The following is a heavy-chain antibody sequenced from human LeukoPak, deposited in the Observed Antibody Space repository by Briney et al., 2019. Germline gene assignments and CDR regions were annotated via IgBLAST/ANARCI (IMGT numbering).Heavy chain of an antibody. D-gene: IGHD3-22*01. J-gene: IGHJ4*02. V-gene: IGHV1-8*01. CDR2: MNPNSGNT. Sequence: ASVKVSCKASGYTFTSYDINWVRQATGQGLEWMGWMNPNSGNTGYAQKFQGRVTMTRNTSISTAYMELSSLRSEDTAVYYCARDTGYYYDTVWYFDYWGQGTLVTVSS. CDR1: GYTFTSYD. CDR3: ARDTGYYYDTVWYFDY.